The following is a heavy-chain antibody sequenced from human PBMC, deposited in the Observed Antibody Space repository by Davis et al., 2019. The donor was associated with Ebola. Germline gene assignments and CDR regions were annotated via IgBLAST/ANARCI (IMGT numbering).Heavy chain of an antibody. CDR2: IYHSGNA. CDR1: GGSISSGDYF. Sequence: MPSETLSLTCTVSGGSISSGDYFWSWIRQPPGKGLEWIGYIYHSGNAYYSPSLKSRVTISVDTSKNQFSLRVRSVTAADTAVYYCVRGWPSSVTTDFYAMDAWGKGTTVIVSS. CDR3: VRGWPSSVTTDFYAMDA. J-gene: IGHJ6*04. D-gene: IGHD4-17*01. V-gene: IGHV4-30-4*01.